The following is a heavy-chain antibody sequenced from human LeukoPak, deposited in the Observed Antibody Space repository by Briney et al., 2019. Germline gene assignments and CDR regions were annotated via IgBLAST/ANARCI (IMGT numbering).Heavy chain of an antibody. CDR3: VRGRYNYGYIFDY. Sequence: GGSLRLSCTVSGFTVSSNSMSWVRQAPGKGLEWVSSISIGSTYIYYADSVRGRFTISRDNAKNSLYLQMNSLRVEDTAVYYCVRGRYNYGYIFDYWGQGTLVTVSS. CDR2: ISIGSTYI. CDR1: GFTVSSNS. J-gene: IGHJ4*02. D-gene: IGHD5-18*01. V-gene: IGHV3-21*01.